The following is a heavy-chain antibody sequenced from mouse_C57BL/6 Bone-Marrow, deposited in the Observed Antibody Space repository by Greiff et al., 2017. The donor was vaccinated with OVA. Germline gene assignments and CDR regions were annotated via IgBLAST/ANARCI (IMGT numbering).Heavy chain of an antibody. CDR1: GFNIKDDY. J-gene: IGHJ4*01. CDR3: TTHYYGSSEAMDY. V-gene: IGHV14-4*01. D-gene: IGHD1-1*01. Sequence: EVQVVESGAELVRPGASVKLSCTASGFNIKDDYMHWVKQRPEQGLEWIGWIDPENGDTEYASKFQGKATITADTSSNTAYLQLSSLTSEDTAVYYCTTHYYGSSEAMDYWGQGTSVTVSS. CDR2: IDPENGDT.